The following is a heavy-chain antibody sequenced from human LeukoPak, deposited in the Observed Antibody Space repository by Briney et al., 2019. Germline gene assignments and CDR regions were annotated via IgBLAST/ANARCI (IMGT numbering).Heavy chain of an antibody. J-gene: IGHJ4*02. CDR3: ARGPARPYYYDSSGYYYHPPPGDY. D-gene: IGHD3-22*01. CDR1: GYSFTSYW. V-gene: IGHV5-51*01. Sequence: PGESLKISCKGSGYSFTSYWIGWVRQMPGKGLEWMGIIYPGDSDTRYSPSFQGQVTTSADKSISTAYLQWSSLKASDTAMYYCARGPARPYYYDSSGYYYHPPPGDYWGQGTLVTVSS. CDR2: IYPGDSDT.